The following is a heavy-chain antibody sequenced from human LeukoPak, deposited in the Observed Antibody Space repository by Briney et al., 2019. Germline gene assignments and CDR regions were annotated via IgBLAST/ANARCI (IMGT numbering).Heavy chain of an antibody. CDR2: ISAYNGNT. Sequence: ASVKVSCKASGYTFTSYVISWVRQAPGQGLEWMGWISAYNGNTNYAQKLQGRVTMTRDTSTSTAYMELRSLRSDDTAVYYCARDIYYDSSGPDDAFDIWGQGTMVTVSS. V-gene: IGHV1-18*01. D-gene: IGHD3-22*01. J-gene: IGHJ3*02. CDR1: GYTFTSYV. CDR3: ARDIYYDSSGPDDAFDI.